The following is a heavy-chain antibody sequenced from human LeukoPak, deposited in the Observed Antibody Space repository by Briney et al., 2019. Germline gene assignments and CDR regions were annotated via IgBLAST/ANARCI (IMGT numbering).Heavy chain of an antibody. J-gene: IGHJ4*02. CDR3: ARNPPRYFN. CDR2: ISGSGGRT. Sequence: GGSLRLSCAASGFSFNSYAMSWVRQAPGKGLEWVSAISGSGGRTHFADSVKGRFTISRDNAKNSLYLQMNSLRAEDTAVYYCARNPPRYFNWGQGTLVTVSS. V-gene: IGHV3-23*01. CDR1: GFSFNSYA. D-gene: IGHD1-26*01.